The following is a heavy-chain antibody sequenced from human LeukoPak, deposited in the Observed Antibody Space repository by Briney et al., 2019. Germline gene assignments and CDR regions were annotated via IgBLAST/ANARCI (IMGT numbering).Heavy chain of an antibody. CDR1: GGSISSGGYY. CDR2: IYYSGST. CDR3: ARGPRVGQWLADFDY. Sequence: PSETLSLTCTVSGGSISSGGYYWSWIRQHPGKGLEWIGYIYYSGSTYYNPSLKSRVTISVDTSKNQFSLKLSSVTAADTAVYYCARGPRVGQWLADFDYWGQGTLATASS. D-gene: IGHD6-19*01. J-gene: IGHJ4*02. V-gene: IGHV4-31*03.